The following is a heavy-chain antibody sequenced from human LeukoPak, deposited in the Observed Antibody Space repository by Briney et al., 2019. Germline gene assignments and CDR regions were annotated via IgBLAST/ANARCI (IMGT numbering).Heavy chain of an antibody. CDR3: ARPMGYCSCGSCYDNWFDP. D-gene: IGHD2-15*01. CDR1: GHTFTSYW. CDR2: IYPGESDT. Sequence: GQSLTLSCKGSGHTFTSYWIGWVRSMPGKGLEWMGIIYPGESDTRYSPSFQGQVTISADKSISTAYLQWSSLKASDTAMYYCARPMGYCSCGSCYDNWFDPWGQGTLVTVSS. V-gene: IGHV5-51*03. J-gene: IGHJ5*02.